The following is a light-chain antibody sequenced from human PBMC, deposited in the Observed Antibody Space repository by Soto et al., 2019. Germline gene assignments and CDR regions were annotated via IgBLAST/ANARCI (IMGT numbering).Light chain of an antibody. CDR2: WAS. V-gene: IGKV4-1*01. CDR1: QSILYSSNNKNC. Sequence: DIVMTQSPDSLAVSLGERATINCKSSQSILYSSNNKNCLAWYQQKPGHPPKLLIYWASTRESGVPDRFSGSGSETDLTLTISSLQAEDVAVYYCHQYYRSPQTFGQGTKVEIK. J-gene: IGKJ1*01. CDR3: HQYYRSPQT.